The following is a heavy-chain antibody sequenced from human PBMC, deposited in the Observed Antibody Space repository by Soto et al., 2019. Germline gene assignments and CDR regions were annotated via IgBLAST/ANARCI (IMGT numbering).Heavy chain of an antibody. J-gene: IGHJ6*02. Sequence: EVQLVESGGGLVQPGGSLRLSCAASGFGVSNNYMSWVRQAPGKGLEWVSAINSGGNTYYADSVKGRFTISRDNSKYTVYVQMNGVGAEDTAVYYCARGGDSDGYGGYYYYGMDVWGQGTSVTVSS. CDR3: ARGGDSDGYGGYYYYGMDV. CDR2: INSGGNT. V-gene: IGHV3-66*01. D-gene: IGHD3-22*01. CDR1: GFGVSNNY.